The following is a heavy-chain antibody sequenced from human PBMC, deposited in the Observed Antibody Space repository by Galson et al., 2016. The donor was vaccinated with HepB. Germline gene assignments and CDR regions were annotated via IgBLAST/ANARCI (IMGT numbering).Heavy chain of an antibody. CDR3: ARAGSKHGDPVDY. CDR2: IGIAGDT. Sequence: SLRLSCAAPGFTFSTYDMHWVRQTTAKGLEWVSGIGIAGDTFYPDSVKGRFTVSRENGKNSLYLQMNSLRAGDTAVYYCARAGSKHGDPVDYWGPGTLVTVST. CDR1: GFTFSTYD. J-gene: IGHJ4*02. D-gene: IGHD4-17*01. V-gene: IGHV3-13*04.